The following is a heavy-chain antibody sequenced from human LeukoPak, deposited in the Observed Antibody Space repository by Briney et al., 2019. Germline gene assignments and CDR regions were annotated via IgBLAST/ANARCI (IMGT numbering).Heavy chain of an antibody. CDR2: ISAYNGNT. D-gene: IGHD2-15*01. Sequence: ASVKVSCKASGYTFTSYGISWVRQAPGQGLEWMGWISAYNGNTNFAQKLQGRITMTTDTSTSTAYMELRSLRSDDTAVYYCVRSGYCYGGTCHSGAFDTWGQGTVVTVSS. CDR3: VRSGYCYGGTCHSGAFDT. J-gene: IGHJ3*02. CDR1: GYTFTSYG. V-gene: IGHV1-18*01.